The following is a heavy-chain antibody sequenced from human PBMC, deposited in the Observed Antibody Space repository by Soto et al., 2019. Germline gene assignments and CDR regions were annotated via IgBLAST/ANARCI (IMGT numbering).Heavy chain of an antibody. J-gene: IGHJ4*02. CDR1: GGSISSGGYY. D-gene: IGHD6-19*01. Sequence: PSETLSLTCTVSGGSISSGGYYWSWIRQHPGKGLEWIGYIYYSGSTYYDPSLKSRVTISVDTSKNQFSLKLSSVTAADTAVYYCARWDLRVAAFDYWGQGTLVTVSS. CDR3: ARWDLRVAAFDY. V-gene: IGHV4-31*03. CDR2: IYYSGST.